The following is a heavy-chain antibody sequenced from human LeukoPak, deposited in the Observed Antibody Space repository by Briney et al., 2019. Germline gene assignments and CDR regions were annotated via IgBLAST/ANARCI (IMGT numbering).Heavy chain of an antibody. CDR2: INPSGGST. Sequence: GASVKVSCKASGYTFTSYYMHWVRQAPGQGLEWMGIINPSGGSTSYAQKFQGRVTMTRDTSTSTVYMELSSLRSEDTAVYYCARGPSGRVRGVWGLASDYWGQGTLVTVSS. CDR3: ARGPSGRVRGVWGLASDY. J-gene: IGHJ4*02. V-gene: IGHV1-46*01. D-gene: IGHD3-10*01. CDR1: GYTFTSYY.